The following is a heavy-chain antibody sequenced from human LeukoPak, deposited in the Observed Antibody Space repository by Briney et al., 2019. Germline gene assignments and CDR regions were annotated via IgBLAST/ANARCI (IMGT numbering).Heavy chain of an antibody. CDR3: ARRVASRPVYCFDY. J-gene: IGHJ4*02. V-gene: IGHV4-59*01. D-gene: IGHD2-15*01. Sequence: SETLSLTCTVSGGSISSYYWSWIRQPPGKGLEWIGYIYYSGSTNYNPSLKSRVTISVDTSKNQFSLKLSSVTAADTAIYYCARRVASRPVYCFDYWGQGKLVTVSS. CDR1: GGSISSYY. CDR2: IYYSGST.